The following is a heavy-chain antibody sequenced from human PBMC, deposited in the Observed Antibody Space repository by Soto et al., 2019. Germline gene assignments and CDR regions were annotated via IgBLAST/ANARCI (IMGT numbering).Heavy chain of an antibody. CDR1: GGSFSGYY. V-gene: IGHV4-34*01. J-gene: IGHJ4*02. CDR2: INHSGST. CDR3: AIARAAAGTRKRAYFDY. Sequence: SETLSLTCAVYGGSFSGYYWSWIRQPPGKGLEWIGEINHSGSTNYNPSLKSRVTISVDTSKNQFSLKLISVTAADTAVYYFAIARAAAGTRKRAYFDYWGQGTLVTVSS. D-gene: IGHD6-13*01.